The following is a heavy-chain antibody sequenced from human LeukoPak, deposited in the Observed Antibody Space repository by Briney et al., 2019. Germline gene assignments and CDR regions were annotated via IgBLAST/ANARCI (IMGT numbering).Heavy chain of an antibody. V-gene: IGHV4-4*07. CDR2: IYTSGST. Sequence: SETLSLTCTVSGDSISSYYWSWIRQPAGKGLEWIGRIYTSGSTNYNPSLKSRVTMSVDTSKNQFSLKLNSVTAADTAVYYCARSFLRNWYYFDNWGQGTLVTVSS. CDR3: ARSFLRNWYYFDN. CDR1: GDSISSYY. J-gene: IGHJ4*02. D-gene: IGHD1-1*01.